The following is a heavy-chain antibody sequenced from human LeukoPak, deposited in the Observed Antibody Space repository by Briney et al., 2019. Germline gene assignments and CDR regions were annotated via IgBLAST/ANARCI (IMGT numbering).Heavy chain of an antibody. CDR1: GGSLSSGNYC. Sequence: TLSLTCTVSGGSLSSGNYCWGWIRPHPGKGLESIGYICYSGRAYYTPSLKSPVTMSVATSKNQFCRKLSSVPAAAPALYYCALIIPAPMGGKLAPWGEGTLVTVSS. J-gene: IGHJ5*02. CDR2: ICYSGRA. V-gene: IGHV4-31*01. CDR3: ALIIPAPMGGKLAP. D-gene: IGHD2-2*01.